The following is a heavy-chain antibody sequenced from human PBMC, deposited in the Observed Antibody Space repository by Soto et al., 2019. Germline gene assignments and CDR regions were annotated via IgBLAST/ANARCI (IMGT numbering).Heavy chain of an antibody. V-gene: IGHV4-59*01. J-gene: IGHJ5*02. CDR3: ARAWMEYSSSWYGWFDP. D-gene: IGHD6-13*01. Sequence: SETLSLTCTVSGGSISSYYWSWIRQPPGKGLEWIGYIYYSGSTNYNPSLKSRVTISVDTSKNQFSLKLSSVTAADTAVYYCARAWMEYSSSWYGWFDPWGQGTLVTV. CDR2: IYYSGST. CDR1: GGSISSYY.